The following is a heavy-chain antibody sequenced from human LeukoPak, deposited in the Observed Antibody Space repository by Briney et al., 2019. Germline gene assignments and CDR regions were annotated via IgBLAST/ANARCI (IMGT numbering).Heavy chain of an antibody. V-gene: IGHV4-34*01. CDR1: GGSFSGYY. D-gene: IGHD3-3*01. CDR2: INQSGST. CDR3: ARARFWSDLDAFDI. Sequence: SSETLSLTCAVYGGSFSGYYWSWIRQPPGKGLEWIGEINQSGSTNYNPSLKSRVTISVDTSKNQFSLKLSSVTAADTAVYYCARARFWSDLDAFDIWGQGTMVTVSS. J-gene: IGHJ3*02.